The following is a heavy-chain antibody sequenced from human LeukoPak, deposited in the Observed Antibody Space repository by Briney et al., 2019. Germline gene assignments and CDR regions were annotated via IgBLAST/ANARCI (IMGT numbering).Heavy chain of an antibody. CDR3: ASTRQNSYFDY. CDR2: INHSGST. Sequence: SETLSPTCAVYGGSFSGYYWSWIRQPPGKGLEWIGEINHSGSTNYNPSLKSRVTISVDTSKNQFSLKLSSVTAADTAVYYCASTRQNSYFDYWGQGTLVTVSS. CDR1: GGSFSGYY. D-gene: IGHD1-7*01. V-gene: IGHV4-34*01. J-gene: IGHJ4*02.